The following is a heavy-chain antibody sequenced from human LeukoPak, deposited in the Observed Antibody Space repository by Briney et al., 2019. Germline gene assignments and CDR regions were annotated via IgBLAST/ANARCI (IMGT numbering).Heavy chain of an antibody. V-gene: IGHV3-33*01. Sequence: PGGSLRLSCAASGFTFSSYGMHWVRQAPGKGLEWVAVIWYDGSNKYYADSVEGRFTISRDNSKNTLYLQMNSLRAEDTAVYYCAREYSSGWSFDYWGQGTLVTVSS. CDR2: IWYDGSNK. CDR1: GFTFSSYG. D-gene: IGHD6-19*01. J-gene: IGHJ4*02. CDR3: AREYSSGWSFDY.